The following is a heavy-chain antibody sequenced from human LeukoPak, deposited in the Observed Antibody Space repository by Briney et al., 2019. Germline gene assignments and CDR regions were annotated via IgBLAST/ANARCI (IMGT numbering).Heavy chain of an antibody. V-gene: IGHV3-15*01. Sequence: GGSLRLSCAASGFTFSNAWMSWVRQAPGKGLEWVGRIKSKTDGGTTDYAAPVKGRFTISRDDSKNTLYLQMNSLKTEDTAVYYCTTRLTGTTSLFDYWGQGTLVTVSS. D-gene: IGHD1-7*01. CDR1: GFTFSNAW. CDR2: IKSKTDGGTT. J-gene: IGHJ4*02. CDR3: TTRLTGTTSLFDY.